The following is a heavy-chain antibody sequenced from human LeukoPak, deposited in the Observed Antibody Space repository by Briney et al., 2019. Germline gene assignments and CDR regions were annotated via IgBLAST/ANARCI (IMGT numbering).Heavy chain of an antibody. CDR2: IIPIFGTA. Sequence: ASVKVSCKASRGTFSSYAISWVRQAPGQGLEWMGGIIPIFGTANYAQKFQGRVTITADESTSTAYMELSSLRSEDTAVYYCATHSSSWSIDSSGYSGYWXXXTLVTVSS. J-gene: IGHJ4*01. CDR1: RGTFSSYA. CDR3: ATHSSSWSIDSSGYSGY. V-gene: IGHV1-69*13. D-gene: IGHD3-22*01.